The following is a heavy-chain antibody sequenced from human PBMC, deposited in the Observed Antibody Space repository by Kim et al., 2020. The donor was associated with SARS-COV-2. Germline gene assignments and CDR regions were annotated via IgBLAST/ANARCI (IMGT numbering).Heavy chain of an antibody. D-gene: IGHD6-6*01. J-gene: IGHJ4*02. CDR3: AGCWGSSSKTFDY. CDR1: GGSISSSSYY. CDR2: IYYSGST. Sequence: SETLSLTCTVSGGSISSSSYYWGWIRQPPGKGLEWIGSIYYSGSTYYNPSLKSRVTISVDTSKNQFSLKLSSVTAADTAVYYCAGCWGSSSKTFDYWGQGTLVTVSS. V-gene: IGHV4-39*01.